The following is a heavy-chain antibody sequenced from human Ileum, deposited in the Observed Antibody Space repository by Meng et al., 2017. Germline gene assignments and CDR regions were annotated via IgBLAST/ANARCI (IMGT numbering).Heavy chain of an antibody. D-gene: IGHD3-3*01. J-gene: IGHJ4*02. V-gene: IGHV6-1*01. Sequence: QVKLQQSGPGLVKASQTLSLTCAVSGGSVSSNIAAWNWIRQSPLRGLEWLGRTYYRSKWYSEYAVSVKSRISITPDTSKNQFSLQMNSVTPEDTAVYYCASGSGSLDYWGPGTLVTVSS. CDR3: ASGSGSLDY. CDR2: TYYRSKWYS. CDR1: GGSVSSNIAA.